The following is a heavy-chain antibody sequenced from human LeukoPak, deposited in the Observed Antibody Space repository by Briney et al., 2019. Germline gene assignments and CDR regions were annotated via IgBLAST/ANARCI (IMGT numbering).Heavy chain of an antibody. CDR2: IYYSGST. D-gene: IGHD3-16*01. J-gene: IGHJ4*02. CDR1: GGSISSYD. V-gene: IGHV4-59*01. Sequence: PSETLSLTCTVSGGSISSYDWSWIRQPPGKGLEWIGYIYYSGSTNYNPSLKSRVNISVDTSKNQFPLKLSSVTAADTAVYYCARRTLTFGGGGFDYWGQGTLVTVSS. CDR3: ARRTLTFGGGGFDY.